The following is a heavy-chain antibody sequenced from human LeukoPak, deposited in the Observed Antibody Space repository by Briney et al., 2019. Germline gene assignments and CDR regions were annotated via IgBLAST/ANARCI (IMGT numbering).Heavy chain of an antibody. J-gene: IGHJ4*02. V-gene: IGHV4-34*01. CDR1: GGSLSGYY. Sequence: SETLSLTCDVYGGSLSGYYWSWIRQPPGKGLEWIGEINHSGSTNYNPSLKSRVTISVDTSKNQFSLKLSSVTAADTAVYYCARQSRDGTGYWGQGTLVTVSS. CDR2: INHSGST. D-gene: IGHD5-24*01. CDR3: ARQSRDGTGY.